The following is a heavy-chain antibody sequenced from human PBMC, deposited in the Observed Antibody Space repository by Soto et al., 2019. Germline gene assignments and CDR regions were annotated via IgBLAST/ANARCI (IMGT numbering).Heavy chain of an antibody. V-gene: IGHV3-23*01. CDR2: ISGSGGST. CDR1: GFTFSSYA. Sequence: PGGSLRLSCAASGFTFSSYAMSWVRQAPGKGLEWVSAISGSGGSTYYADSVKGRFTISRDNSKNTLYLQMNSLRAEDTAVYYCAKDLPYSSGWYSDYYYGMDVWGQGTTVTVSS. D-gene: IGHD6-19*01. CDR3: AKDLPYSSGWYSDYYYGMDV. J-gene: IGHJ6*02.